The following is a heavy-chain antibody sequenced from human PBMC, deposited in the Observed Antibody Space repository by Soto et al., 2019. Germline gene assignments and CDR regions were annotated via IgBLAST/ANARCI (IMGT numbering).Heavy chain of an antibody. D-gene: IGHD1-26*01. Sequence: SETLSLTCTVSGGSISSGAYYWSWIRQHPGKGLEWIGYIYYSGSTNYNPSLKSRVTISVDTSKNQFSLKLGSVTVADTAVYYCASNSGSYLAYWGQGTLVTGSS. J-gene: IGHJ4*02. CDR3: ASNSGSYLAY. CDR2: IYYSGST. V-gene: IGHV4-61*08. CDR1: GGSISSGAYY.